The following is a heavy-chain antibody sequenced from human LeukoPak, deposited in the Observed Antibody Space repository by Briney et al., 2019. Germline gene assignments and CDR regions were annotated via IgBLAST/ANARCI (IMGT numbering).Heavy chain of an antibody. Sequence: SVKVSCKASGYTFTSYGISWVRQAPGQGLEWMGRIIPIRGIANYAQKFQGRVTITADKSTSTAYMELSSLRSEDTAVYYCARRGPAAIAAGYYYYYGMDVWGQGTTVTVSS. CDR1: GYTFTSYG. CDR2: IIPIRGIA. CDR3: ARRGPAAIAAGYYYYYGMDV. D-gene: IGHD2-2*01. J-gene: IGHJ6*02. V-gene: IGHV1-69*04.